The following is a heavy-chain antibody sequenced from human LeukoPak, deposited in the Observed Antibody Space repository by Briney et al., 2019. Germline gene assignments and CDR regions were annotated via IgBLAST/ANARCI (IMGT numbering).Heavy chain of an antibody. D-gene: IGHD1-1*01. J-gene: IGHJ5*02. Sequence: GGSLRLPCAASGFTFSSYSMNWVRQAPGKGLEWVSSISSSSSYIYYADSVKGRFTISRDNAKNTLYLQMNSLRAEDTAVYYCARGVERYNWFDPWGQGTLVTVSS. CDR3: ARGVERYNWFDP. V-gene: IGHV3-21*01. CDR1: GFTFSSYS. CDR2: ISSSSSYI.